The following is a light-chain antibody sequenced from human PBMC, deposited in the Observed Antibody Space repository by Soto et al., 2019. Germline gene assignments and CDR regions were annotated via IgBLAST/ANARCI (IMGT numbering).Light chain of an antibody. CDR3: QQYNSWPLT. CDR1: QSVSSSY. J-gene: IGKJ4*01. Sequence: ESVLTQSPGTLSLSPGEKATLSCRASQSVSSSYLAWYQQKPGQAPRLLIYGAYSRATGVPARISGSGSGTEFTLTISSLQSEDFAVYYCQQYNSWPLTFGGGTKV. V-gene: IGKV3-15*01. CDR2: GAY.